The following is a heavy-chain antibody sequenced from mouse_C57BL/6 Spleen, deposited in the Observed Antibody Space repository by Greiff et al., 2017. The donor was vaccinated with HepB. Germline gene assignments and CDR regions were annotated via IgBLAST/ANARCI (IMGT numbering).Heavy chain of an antibody. CDR1: GYSITSGYD. CDR3: AREGSSPFDY. J-gene: IGHJ2*01. V-gene: IGHV3-1*01. D-gene: IGHD1-1*01. Sequence: EVKLQESGPGMVKPSQSLSLTCTVTGYSITSGYDWHWIRHFPGNKLEWMGYISYSGSTNYNPSLKSRISITQDTSKNHFFLKLNSVTTEDTATYYCAREGSSPFDYWGQGTTLTVSS. CDR2: ISYSGST.